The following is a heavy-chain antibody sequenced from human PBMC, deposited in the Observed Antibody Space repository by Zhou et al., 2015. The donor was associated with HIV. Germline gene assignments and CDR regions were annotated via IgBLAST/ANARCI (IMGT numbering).Heavy chain of an antibody. V-gene: IGHV1-69*12. CDR2: IIPIFGTA. J-gene: IGHJ6*02. CDR3: ARGIAVAGKAYYYYYGMDV. Sequence: QVQLVQSGAEVKKPGSSVKVSCKASGGTFSSYAISWVRQAPGQGLEWMGGIIPIFGTANYAQKFQGRVTITADESTSTAYMELSSLRSEDTAVYYCARGIAVAGKAYYYYYGMDVWGQGTTVTVSS. CDR1: GGTFSSYA. D-gene: IGHD6-19*01.